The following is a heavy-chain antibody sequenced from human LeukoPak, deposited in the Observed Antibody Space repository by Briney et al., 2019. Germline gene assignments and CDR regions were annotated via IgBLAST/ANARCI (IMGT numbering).Heavy chain of an antibody. Sequence: ASVKVSCKASGYTFTGYYMHWVRQAPGQGLEWMGWTNPNSGGTNYAQKFQGRVTMTRDTSISTAYMELSRLRSDDTAVYYCARGIVVVPAGGWFDPWGQGTLVTVSS. CDR3: ARGIVVVPAGGWFDP. CDR1: GYTFTGYY. J-gene: IGHJ5*02. D-gene: IGHD2-2*01. V-gene: IGHV1-2*02. CDR2: TNPNSGGT.